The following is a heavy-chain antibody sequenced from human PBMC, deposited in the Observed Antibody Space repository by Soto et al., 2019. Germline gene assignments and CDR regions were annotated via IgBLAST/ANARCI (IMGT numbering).Heavy chain of an antibody. CDR1: GGSFSGYY. CDR3: ARATTNVYSSSWYGKFDY. J-gene: IGHJ4*01. D-gene: IGHD6-13*01. V-gene: IGHV4-34*01. Sequence: SETLSLTCAVYGGSFSGYYWSWIRQPPGKGLEWIGEINHSGSTNYNPSLKSRITISVDTSKNQFSLKLSSVTAADTAVYYCARATTNVYSSSWYGKFDYCGHETLVTVSS. CDR2: INHSGST.